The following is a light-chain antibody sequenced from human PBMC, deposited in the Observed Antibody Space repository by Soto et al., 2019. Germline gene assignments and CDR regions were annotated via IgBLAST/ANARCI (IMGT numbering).Light chain of an antibody. CDR3: SSYTTSSTVI. CDR1: SSDIGGHNY. J-gene: IGLJ2*01. CDR2: EVS. V-gene: IGLV2-14*01. Sequence: QSVLTQPASVSGSPGQSITVSCTGTSSDIGGHNYVSWYQQHPGKVPKLIIYEVSNRPSGVSNRFSGSKSGNTASLTVSGLQAEDEADDYCSSYTTSSTVIFGGGTKLTVL.